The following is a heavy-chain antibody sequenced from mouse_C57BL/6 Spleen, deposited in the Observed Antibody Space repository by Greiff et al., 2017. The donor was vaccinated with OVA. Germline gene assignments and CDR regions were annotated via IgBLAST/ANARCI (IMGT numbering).Heavy chain of an antibody. Sequence: VKLMESGPELVKPGASVKLSCKASGYTFTSYDINWVKQRPGQGLEWIGWIYPRDGSTKYNEKFKGKATLTVDTSSSTAYMELRSLTSEDSAVYFCSRSGRNYAIDYWGQGTSVTGS. CDR3: SRSGRNYAIDY. CDR2: IYPRDGST. J-gene: IGHJ4*01. V-gene: IGHV1-85*01. D-gene: IGHD3-2*02. CDR1: GYTFTSYD.